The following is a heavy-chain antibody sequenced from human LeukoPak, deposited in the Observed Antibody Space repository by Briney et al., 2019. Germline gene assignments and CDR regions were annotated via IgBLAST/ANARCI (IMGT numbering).Heavy chain of an antibody. CDR2: ISAYNGNT. V-gene: IGHV1-18*01. D-gene: IGHD3-22*01. J-gene: IGHJ5*02. Sequence: VASVKVSCTAPGYTFTSYGISWVRQAPGQGLEWMGWISAYNGNTNYAQKLQGRVTMTTDTSTSTAYMELRSLRSDDTAVYYCARWGLRKGYYDSSGTYGFDPWGQGTLVTVSS. CDR3: ARWGLRKGYYDSSGTYGFDP. CDR1: GYTFTSYG.